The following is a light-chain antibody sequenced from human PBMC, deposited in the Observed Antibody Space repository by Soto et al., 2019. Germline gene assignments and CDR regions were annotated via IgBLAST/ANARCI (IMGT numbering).Light chain of an antibody. V-gene: IGLV1-47*02. J-gene: IGLJ2*01. CDR2: SHN. CDR1: NSNFGNNF. Sequence: QSVLTQPPSTSGTPGQRVTISCSGSNSNFGNNFVFWYQHLPGTAPKLLIYSHNQRPSGVPDRFSGSTSGTSASLAISGLRSEDEADYYCAAWDASLSGVVFCGGTKLAV. CDR3: AAWDASLSGVV.